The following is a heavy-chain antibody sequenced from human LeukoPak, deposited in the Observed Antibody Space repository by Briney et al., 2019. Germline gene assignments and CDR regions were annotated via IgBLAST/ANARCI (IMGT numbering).Heavy chain of an antibody. CDR3: AKAAGTGNNAEYFQH. Sequence: GGSLRLSCAASGFTFSSYAMSWVRQAPGKGPEWVSAISGSGGSTYYADSVKGRFTISRDNSKNTLYLQMNSLRAEDTAVYCCAKAAGTGNNAEYFQHWGQGTLVTVSS. D-gene: IGHD6-13*01. V-gene: IGHV3-23*01. CDR2: ISGSGGST. J-gene: IGHJ1*01. CDR1: GFTFSSYA.